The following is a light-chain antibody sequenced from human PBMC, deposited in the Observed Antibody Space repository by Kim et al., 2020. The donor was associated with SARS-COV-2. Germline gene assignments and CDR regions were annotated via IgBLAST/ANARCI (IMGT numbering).Light chain of an antibody. CDR3: HSYTTSSTLV. J-gene: IGLJ3*02. Sequence: GQSITISCTGTSSDVGRYNYVSWYQQHPGMAPKLIIYDVTTRPSGVSDRFSGAKSANTASLTISGLQTEDEADYYCHSYTTSSTLVFGGGTKLTVL. CDR1: SSDVGRYNY. CDR2: DVT. V-gene: IGLV2-14*03.